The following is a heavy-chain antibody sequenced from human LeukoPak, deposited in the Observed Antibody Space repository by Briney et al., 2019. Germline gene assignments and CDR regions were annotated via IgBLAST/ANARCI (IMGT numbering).Heavy chain of an antibody. J-gene: IGHJ6*02. D-gene: IGHD3-10*01. Sequence: GGSLRLSCAASGFTFSGYWMTWVRRAPGKGLEWVANIRQDGSERYYVDSVKGRFTISRDNSKNTLYLQTNSLRAEDTAVYYCARDRSYGPGGMDVWGQGTTVTVSS. V-gene: IGHV3-7*01. CDR2: IRQDGSER. CDR3: ARDRSYGPGGMDV. CDR1: GFTFSGYW.